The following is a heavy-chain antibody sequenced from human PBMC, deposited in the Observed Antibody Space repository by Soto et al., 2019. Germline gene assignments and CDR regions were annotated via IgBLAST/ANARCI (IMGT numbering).Heavy chain of an antibody. Sequence: PGESLKISCKGSGYRFTSYWISWVRQMPGKGLGGGRRIDPSDSYTNYSPSIQSHVTISADKSISTAYLQWSSLKASDTDMYYCARFGVYCSSTSCYKRGRGFDIWGQGAMVTVSS. CDR3: ARFGVYCSSTSCYKRGRGFDI. V-gene: IGHV5-10-1*01. CDR1: GYRFTSYW. CDR2: IDPSDSYT. J-gene: IGHJ3*02. D-gene: IGHD2-2*02.